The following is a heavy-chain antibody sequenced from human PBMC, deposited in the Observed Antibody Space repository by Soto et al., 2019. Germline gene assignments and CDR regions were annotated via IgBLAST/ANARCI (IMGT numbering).Heavy chain of an antibody. V-gene: IGHV3-33*01. CDR2: IWYDGSEK. J-gene: IGHJ4*02. CDR1: GFSFSTYG. CDR3: AGAGNSVGPTY. D-gene: IGHD2-21*01. Sequence: QVQLVESGGGVVQPGKSLRLSCAASGFSFSTYGMHWVRQAPGRGLEWVALIWYDGSEKYYADSVTGRFTISRDNSRRTVSLHMHSLRADDTAVYFCAGAGNSVGPTYWGQGTLVTVSS.